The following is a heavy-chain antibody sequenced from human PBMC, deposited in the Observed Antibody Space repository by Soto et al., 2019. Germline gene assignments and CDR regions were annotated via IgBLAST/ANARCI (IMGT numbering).Heavy chain of an antibody. D-gene: IGHD3-3*01. CDR2: INHSGST. Sequence: SETLSLTCAVYGGSFSGYYWSWIRQPPGKGLGWIGEINHSGSTNYNPSLKSRVTISVDTSKNQFSLKLSSVTAADTAVYYCARGRRAYDFWGGYYSDYYGMDVWGQGTTVTVSS. CDR1: GGSFSGYY. V-gene: IGHV4-34*01. J-gene: IGHJ6*02. CDR3: ARGRRAYDFWGGYYSDYYGMDV.